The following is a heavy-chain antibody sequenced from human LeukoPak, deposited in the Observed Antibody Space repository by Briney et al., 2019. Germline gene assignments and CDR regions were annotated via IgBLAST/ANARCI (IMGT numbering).Heavy chain of an antibody. J-gene: IGHJ4*02. Sequence: GGSLRLSCAVSGFTFSSYSMNWVRQAPGKGLEWVSSISSSTIYIYYADSLKGRFTISRDNAKNSLYLQMNSLRAEDTAVYYCARGPRYFDCWGQGTLVTVSS. CDR1: GFTFSSYS. CDR2: ISSSTIYI. CDR3: ARGPRYFDC. V-gene: IGHV3-21*01.